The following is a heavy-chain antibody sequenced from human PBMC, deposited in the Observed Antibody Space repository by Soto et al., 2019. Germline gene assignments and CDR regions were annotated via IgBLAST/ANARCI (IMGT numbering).Heavy chain of an antibody. V-gene: IGHV1-69*01. CDR1: GGTFSSYA. D-gene: IGHD2-15*01. CDR3: ARDGGYCSGGSCYSTDAFDI. CDR2: IIPIFGTA. Sequence: QVQLVQSGAEVKKPGSSVKVSCKASGGTFSSYAISWVRQAPGQGLEWMGGIIPIFGTANYAQKFQGRVTITADESTSTAYMELSSLRSEDTAVYYCARDGGYCSGGSCYSTDAFDIWGQGTMVTVSS. J-gene: IGHJ3*02.